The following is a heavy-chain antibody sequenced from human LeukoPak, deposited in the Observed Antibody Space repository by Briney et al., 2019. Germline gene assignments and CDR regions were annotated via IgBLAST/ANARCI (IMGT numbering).Heavy chain of an antibody. J-gene: IGHJ4*02. CDR2: ISAYNGNT. CDR1: GYTFTSYG. CDR3: ARALTYYYDSSGVGGQDFDY. D-gene: IGHD3-22*01. V-gene: IGHV1-18*01. Sequence: ASVTVSRKASGYTFTSYGISWVRQAPGQGLEWMGWISAYNGNTNYAQKLQGRVTITTDTSTSTAYMELRSLRSDDTAVYYCARALTYYYDSSGVGGQDFDYWGQGTLVTVSS.